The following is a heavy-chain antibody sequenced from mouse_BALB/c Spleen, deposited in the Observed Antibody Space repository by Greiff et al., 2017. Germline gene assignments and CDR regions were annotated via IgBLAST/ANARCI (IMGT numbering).Heavy chain of an antibody. CDR3: AREGAANFDY. CDR1: GYTFTSYY. CDR2: IYPGNVNT. V-gene: IGHV1S56*01. Sequence: QVQLKESGPELVKPGASVRISCKASGYTFTSYYIHWVKQRPGQGLEWIGWIYPGNVNTKYNEKLKGKATLTADKSSSTAYMQLSSLTSEDSAVYFCAREGAANFDYWGQGTTLTVSS. J-gene: IGHJ2*01.